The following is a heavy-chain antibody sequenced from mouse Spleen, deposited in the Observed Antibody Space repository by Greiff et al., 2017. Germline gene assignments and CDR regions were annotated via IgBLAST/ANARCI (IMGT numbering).Heavy chain of an antibody. J-gene: IGHJ2*01. Sequence: QVQLKQSGAELARPGASVKLSCKASGYTFTSYGISWVKQRTGQGLEWIGEIYPRSGNTYYNEKFKGKATLTADKSSSTAYMELRSLTSEDSAVYFCARGNDGYYVYFDYWGQGTTLTVSS. CDR1: GYTFTSYG. D-gene: IGHD2-3*01. CDR2: IYPRSGNT. V-gene: IGHV1-81*01. CDR3: ARGNDGYYVYFDY.